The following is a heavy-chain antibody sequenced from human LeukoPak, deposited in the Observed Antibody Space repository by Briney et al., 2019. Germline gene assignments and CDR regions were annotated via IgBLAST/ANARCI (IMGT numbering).Heavy chain of an antibody. V-gene: IGHV3-21*01. CDR1: GFTFSNYS. D-gene: IGHD2-2*01. CDR3: ARVVVVPAETTFADY. CDR2: ISSSSSSYI. Sequence: PGGSLRLSCAASGFTFSNYSMNWGRQAPGKGLEWVSSISSSSSSYIYYADSVKGRFTISRDNAKNSLYLQMNSLRAEDTAVYYCARVVVVPAETTFADYWGQGTLVTVSS. J-gene: IGHJ4*02.